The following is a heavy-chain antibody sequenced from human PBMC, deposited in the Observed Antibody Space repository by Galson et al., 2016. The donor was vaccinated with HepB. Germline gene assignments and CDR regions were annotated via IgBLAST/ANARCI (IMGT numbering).Heavy chain of an antibody. CDR1: GFTFSSYD. CDR3: ARAAIRARLIQGSLDV. V-gene: IGHV3-13*01. J-gene: IGHJ6*02. Sequence: SLRLSCAASGFTFSSYDMHWVRQPTGKGLEWVSAIGSAGDTYYAGSVKGRFTITRENAKNSLYLQMNSLRAGDTAVYYCARAAIRARLIQGSLDVWGQGTTVTVSS. CDR2: IGSAGDT. D-gene: IGHD6-6*01.